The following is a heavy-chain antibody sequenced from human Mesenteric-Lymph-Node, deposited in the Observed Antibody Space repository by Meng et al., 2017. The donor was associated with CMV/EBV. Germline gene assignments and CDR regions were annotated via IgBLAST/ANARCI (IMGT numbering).Heavy chain of an antibody. CDR2: IYPGDSDT. Sequence: GESLKISCKASGYSFASFWIGWVRQMPGKGLEWMGIIYPGDSDTRYSPSFQGQVTISADKSISTAYLQWSSLKASDTAMYYCARHNRDQLLYYWGQGTLVTVSS. V-gene: IGHV5-51*01. J-gene: IGHJ4*02. CDR1: GYSFASFW. CDR3: ARHNRDQLLYY. D-gene: IGHD2-2*01.